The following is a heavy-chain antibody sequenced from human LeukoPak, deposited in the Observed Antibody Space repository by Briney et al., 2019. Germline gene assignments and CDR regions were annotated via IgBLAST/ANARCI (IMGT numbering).Heavy chain of an antibody. Sequence: ASVKVSCKASGYTFTNYGISWVRQAPGQGLEWMGWISAYNGNTNYAQKLQGRVTMTTDTSTSTAYMELRSLRPDDTAVYYCARDPPFLGPQLLWLGAPDAFDIWGQGTMVTVSS. CDR3: ARDPPFLGPQLLWLGAPDAFDI. V-gene: IGHV1-18*01. CDR2: ISAYNGNT. CDR1: GYTFTNYG. J-gene: IGHJ3*02. D-gene: IGHD3-10*01.